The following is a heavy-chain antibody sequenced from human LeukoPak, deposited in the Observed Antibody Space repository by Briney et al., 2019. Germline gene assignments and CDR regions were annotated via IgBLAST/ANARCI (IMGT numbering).Heavy chain of an antibody. D-gene: IGHD2-2*01. J-gene: IGHJ5*02. CDR2: IYYSGSA. Sequence: SETLSLTCTVSGGSISSSSYYWGWICQPPGKGLEWIGTIYYSGSAFYNPSLKSRVTISVDTSKNQFFLKLSSVTAADTAVYYCARDHGDCSSTSCLNWFDPWGQGTLVTVSS. V-gene: IGHV4-39*07. CDR1: GGSISSSSYY. CDR3: ARDHGDCSSTSCLNWFDP.